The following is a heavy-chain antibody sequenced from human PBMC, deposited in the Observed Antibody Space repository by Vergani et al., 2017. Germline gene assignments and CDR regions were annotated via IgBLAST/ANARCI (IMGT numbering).Heavy chain of an antibody. CDR3: ARGLRDGYNLYYFDY. CDR1: GGSISSGGYY. D-gene: IGHD5-24*01. CDR2: IYYSGST. Sequence: QVQLQQWGAGLLKPSQTLSLTCTVSGGSISSGGYYWSWIRQHPGKGLEWIGYIYYSGSTYYNPSLKSRVTISVDTSKNQFSLKLSSVTAADTAVYYCARGLRDGYNLYYFDYWGQGTLVTVSS. J-gene: IGHJ4*02. V-gene: IGHV4-31*03.